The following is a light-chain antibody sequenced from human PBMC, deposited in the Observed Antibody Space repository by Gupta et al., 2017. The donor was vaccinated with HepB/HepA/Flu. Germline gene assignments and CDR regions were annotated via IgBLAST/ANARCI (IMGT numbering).Light chain of an antibody. V-gene: IGKV1-5*03. J-gene: IGKJ1*01. CDR3: RQDDTCPWT. CDR2: KAS. CDR1: QSISSW. Sequence: TLSASVGDRVTITFRASQSISSWLAWYQQKPGKAPKILIYKASSSESGVPSRFSGSGSGTEFSLTISSLQPDDFATYFCRQDDTCPWTFGEGTKVEIK.